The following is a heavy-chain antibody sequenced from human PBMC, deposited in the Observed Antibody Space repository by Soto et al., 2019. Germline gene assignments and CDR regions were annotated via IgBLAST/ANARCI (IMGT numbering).Heavy chain of an antibody. D-gene: IGHD2-2*01. V-gene: IGHV4-59*12. CDR3: ARVPDY. Sequence: SETLSLTCTVSGGSISSFYWSWIRQPPGKGLEWIGYMYHSGSTYHNPSLKSRVTISIDRSKNQFSLKLSSVTAAGTAVYYCARVPDYWGQGILVTVSS. J-gene: IGHJ4*02. CDR2: MYHSGST. CDR1: GGSISSFY.